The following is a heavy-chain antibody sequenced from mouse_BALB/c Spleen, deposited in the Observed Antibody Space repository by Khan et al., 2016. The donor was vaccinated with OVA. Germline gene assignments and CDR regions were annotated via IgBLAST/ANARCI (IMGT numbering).Heavy chain of an antibody. CDR3: ARSGYSAWFAY. CDR1: SFNIKDYY. V-gene: IGHV14-1*02. Sequence: VQLKQSGAELVRPGALVKLSCKASSFNIKDYYIHWVKQRPEQGLEWIGWIDPENGETVYDPKFQGKAIITADTSSNTAYLHLSSLTSEDTAVYYCARSGYSAWFAYWGQGALVTVSS. J-gene: IGHJ3*01. CDR2: IDPENGET.